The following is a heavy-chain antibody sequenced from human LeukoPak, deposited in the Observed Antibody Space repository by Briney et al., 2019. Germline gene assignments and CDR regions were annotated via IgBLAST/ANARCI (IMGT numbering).Heavy chain of an antibody. V-gene: IGHV1-18*01. Sequence: ASVKVSCKASGYSFTDYGISWVRQAPGQGLEWMGWISAYNGNTKYAQILQGRVTTTTDTSTSTAYMDLRSLRSDDTAVYYCAREGIRIRARPIDYWGQGTLVTVSS. CDR1: GYSFTDYG. CDR2: ISAYNGNT. CDR3: AREGIRIRARPIDY. D-gene: IGHD6-6*01. J-gene: IGHJ4*02.